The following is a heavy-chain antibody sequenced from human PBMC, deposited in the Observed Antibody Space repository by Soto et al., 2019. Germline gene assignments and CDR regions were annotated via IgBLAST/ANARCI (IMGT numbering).Heavy chain of an antibody. CDR3: VTGVGNYYHGMDV. CDR1: GFSLSTSG. CDR2: IWYDGSIK. V-gene: IGHV3-33*01. J-gene: IGHJ6*02. D-gene: IGHD3-10*01. Sequence: QVQLVESGGGVVQPGRSLKLSCAASGFSLSTSGMHWVRQAPGKGLEWLAVIWYDGSIKNYADSVKGRFTISRDNSKDTVYLQMNSLAAEDMVVYFCVTGVGNYYHGMDVWGQGTTVTVSS.